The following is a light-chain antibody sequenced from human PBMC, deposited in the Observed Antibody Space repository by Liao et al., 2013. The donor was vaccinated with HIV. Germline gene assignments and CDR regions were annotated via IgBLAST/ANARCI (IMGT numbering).Light chain of an antibody. CDR2: QDA. V-gene: IGLV3-1*01. CDR3: QVWDTNNDHPYV. CDR1: KLGTKY. J-gene: IGLJ1*01. Sequence: SYELSQPPSVSVAPGQTASITCSGEKLGTKYASWYQQKPGQSPRLVIYQDAIRPSGIPERFSGSNSGNTATLTISRVEAGDEADYYCQVWDTNNDHPYVFGSGTKVTVL.